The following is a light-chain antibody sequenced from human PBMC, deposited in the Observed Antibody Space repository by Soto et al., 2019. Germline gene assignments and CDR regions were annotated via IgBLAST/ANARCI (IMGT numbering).Light chain of an antibody. Sequence: QSVLTQPPSASGTPGQRVTTSCSGDSSNIGSNTVSWYQQLPGTAPKLLIYSNDQRPSGVPDRFSGSKSGTSASLAISGLQSEDEPDYYCATWDDSLNGVVFGGGTKLT. J-gene: IGLJ2*01. CDR1: SSNIGSNT. CDR2: SND. V-gene: IGLV1-44*01. CDR3: ATWDDSLNGVV.